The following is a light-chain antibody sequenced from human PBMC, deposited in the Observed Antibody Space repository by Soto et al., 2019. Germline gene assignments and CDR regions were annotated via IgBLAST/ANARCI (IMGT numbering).Light chain of an antibody. V-gene: IGLV2-14*01. CDR2: EVT. CDR3: SSFTSSMTNV. Sequence: QSALTQPASVSGSPGQSITISCTGTSSDVGGYNSVSWYQQHPGKAPKLILYEVTARPSGVSYRFSGSKSGNTASLTISGLPAADEADYFCSSFTSSMTNVFGSGTQLTVL. J-gene: IGLJ1*01. CDR1: SSDVGGYNS.